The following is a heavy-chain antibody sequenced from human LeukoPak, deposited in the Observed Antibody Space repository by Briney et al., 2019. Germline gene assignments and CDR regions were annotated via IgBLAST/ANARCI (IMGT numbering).Heavy chain of an antibody. V-gene: IGHV3-23*01. J-gene: IGHJ4*02. CDR3: AKGSAQYYFDS. CDR1: GLTFKNYA. CDR2: IIESGEST. D-gene: IGHD3-10*01. Sequence: GGSLRLSCAASGLTFKNYAMYWVRQAPGKGLEWVSAIIESGESTYYTDSVKGRFTISRDNSKNTLYLQMNSLRAEDTAFYYCAKGSAQYYFDSWGQGTLVTVSS.